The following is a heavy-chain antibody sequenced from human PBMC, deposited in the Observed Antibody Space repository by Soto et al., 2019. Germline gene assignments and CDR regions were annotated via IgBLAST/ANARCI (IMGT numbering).Heavy chain of an antibody. V-gene: IGHV3-15*01. CDR2: IKSKTDGGTT. Sequence: EVQLVESGGGLVKPGGSLRLSCAASGFTFSNAWMSWVRQAPGKGLEWVGRIKSKTDGGTTDYAAPVKGRFTISRDDSKNTLYLQMNSLKTEDTAVYYCTTVQRGPMITFGGVIPWYWGQGTLVTVSS. J-gene: IGHJ4*02. CDR3: TTVQRGPMITFGGVIPWY. CDR1: GFTFSNAW. D-gene: IGHD3-16*01.